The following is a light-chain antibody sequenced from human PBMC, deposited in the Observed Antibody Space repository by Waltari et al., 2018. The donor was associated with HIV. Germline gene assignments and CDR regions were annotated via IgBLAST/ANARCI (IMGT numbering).Light chain of an antibody. Sequence: EIVMTQSPVTLSVSPGERATLPCRASQSVSSNLAWYQQKPGQPPRLLIYGASTRATGIPARFSGSGSGTEFTLTISSLQSEDFAVYYCQQYNNWPPAITFGQGTRLEIK. J-gene: IGKJ5*01. CDR1: QSVSSN. V-gene: IGKV3-15*01. CDR3: QQYNNWPPAIT. CDR2: GAS.